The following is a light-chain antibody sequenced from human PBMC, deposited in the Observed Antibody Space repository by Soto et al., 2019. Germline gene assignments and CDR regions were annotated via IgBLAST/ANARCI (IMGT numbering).Light chain of an antibody. CDR3: QVWDSSSDHVV. V-gene: IGLV3-21*02. CDR2: DDS. J-gene: IGLJ2*01. Sequence: SYELTQPPSVSVAPGQTARITCGGNNIGSKSVHWYQQKPGQAPVLVVYDDSDRPSGIPKRFSGSNSGNTATLTISRVEAGDEADYYCQVWDSSSDHVVFGGGTQLTVL. CDR1: NIGSKS.